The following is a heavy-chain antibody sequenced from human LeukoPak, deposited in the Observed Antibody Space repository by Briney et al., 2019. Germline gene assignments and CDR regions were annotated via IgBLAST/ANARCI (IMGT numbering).Heavy chain of an antibody. J-gene: IGHJ3*02. Sequence: SETLSLTCTVSGGSISSGDYYWSWIRQPPGKGLEWIVYIYYSGSTYYNPSLKSRVTISVDTSKNQFSLKLSSVTAADTAVYYCARESSIYGSGTDAFDIWGQGTMVTVS. D-gene: IGHD3-10*01. CDR3: ARESSIYGSGTDAFDI. CDR1: GGSISSGDYY. CDR2: IYYSGST. V-gene: IGHV4-30-4*01.